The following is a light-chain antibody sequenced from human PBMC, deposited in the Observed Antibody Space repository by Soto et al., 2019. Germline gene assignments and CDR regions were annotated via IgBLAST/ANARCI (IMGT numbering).Light chain of an antibody. J-gene: IGKJ1*01. V-gene: IGKV1-5*01. CDR2: DAS. CDR1: QSISSW. CDR3: KQYNSYPWT. Sequence: DIQMTQSPSTLSASVGDRVTITCRASQSISSWLAWYQQKPGKAPKLLIYDASSLESGVPSRFRGSGSRTEFTLTISSLQPDDFATYYCKQYNSYPWTFGQGTKVEIK.